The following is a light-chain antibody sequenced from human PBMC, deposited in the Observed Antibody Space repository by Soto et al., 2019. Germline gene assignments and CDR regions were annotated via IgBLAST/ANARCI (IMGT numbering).Light chain of an antibody. CDR1: QSVNIW. Sequence: DIQMTQSPSTLSASVGDRVTITCRASQSVNIWLAWYQQKPGKAPKLLIYKASSLESGVPSRFSGSGPGTEFTLTISSLQPDDFATYDCQQYNTYSRTFGRGTKVEIK. V-gene: IGKV1-5*03. CDR3: QQYNTYSRT. CDR2: KAS. J-gene: IGKJ1*01.